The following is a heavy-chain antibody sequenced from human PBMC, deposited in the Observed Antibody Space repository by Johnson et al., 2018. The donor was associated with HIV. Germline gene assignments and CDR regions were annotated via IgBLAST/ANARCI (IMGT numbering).Heavy chain of an antibody. CDR1: GFTFSTYA. CDR3: ARDSTPWGGDEVGYAFDV. V-gene: IGHV3-48*03. Sequence: VQLVESGGGLVQPGGSLRLSCAASGFTFSTYAMYWVRQAPGKGLEWISYISSSGGIRYYADSVKGRFTVSRDNAKNSLYLQMNSLRVEDTAVYYCARDSTPWGGDEVGYAFDVWGQGTTVVVS. D-gene: IGHD7-27*01. CDR2: ISSSGGIR. J-gene: IGHJ3*01.